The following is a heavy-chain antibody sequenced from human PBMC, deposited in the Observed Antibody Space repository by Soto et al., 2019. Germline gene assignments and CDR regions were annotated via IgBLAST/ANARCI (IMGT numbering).Heavy chain of an antibody. D-gene: IGHD6-19*01. J-gene: IGHJ4*02. Sequence: GGSLRLSCAASGFTFSSYAMTWVRQAPGKGLEWVSTISSSGYNTYYADSMKGRFTISRDNSKNTLSLQINSLRAEDTAVYYCARDRWNSGWLEAFDYWGQGTLVTVSS. CDR2: ISSSGYNT. CDR3: ARDRWNSGWLEAFDY. CDR1: GFTFSSYA. V-gene: IGHV3-23*01.